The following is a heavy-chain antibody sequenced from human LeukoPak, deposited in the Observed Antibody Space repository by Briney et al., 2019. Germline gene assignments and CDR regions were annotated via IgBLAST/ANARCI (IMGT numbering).Heavy chain of an antibody. Sequence: ASVKVSCKASGYTFTDYGITWLRQAPGQGLEWMGWISTYNGNTNYAQKLQGRVTMTTDTSTNTAYMELRSVRSDDTAVYYCTRDRAVVGASRRRPDAFDIWGLGTMVTVSS. J-gene: IGHJ3*02. D-gene: IGHD1-26*01. CDR2: ISTYNGNT. V-gene: IGHV1-18*01. CDR1: GYTFTDYG. CDR3: TRDRAVVGASRRRPDAFDI.